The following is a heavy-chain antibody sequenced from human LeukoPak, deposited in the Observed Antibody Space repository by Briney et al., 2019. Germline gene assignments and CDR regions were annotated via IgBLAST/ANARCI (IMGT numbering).Heavy chain of an antibody. CDR2: IHYSGST. V-gene: IGHV4-59*08. CDR1: GGTISSYY. CDR3: ARVRGSYCDY. J-gene: IGHJ4*02. Sequence: SETLSLTCTVSGGTISSYYWNWIRQPPGKGLEWIGYIHYSGSTKYNPSLKSRVTISVDTSKNQFSLKLSSVTAADTAVYYCARVRGSYCDYWGQGTLVTVSS. D-gene: IGHD1-26*01.